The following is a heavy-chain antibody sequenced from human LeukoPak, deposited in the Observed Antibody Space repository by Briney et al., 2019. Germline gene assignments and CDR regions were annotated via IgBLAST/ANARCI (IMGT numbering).Heavy chain of an antibody. D-gene: IGHD5-24*01. CDR1: GFTFSSYE. V-gene: IGHV3-48*03. Sequence: GGSLRLSCAASGFTFSSYEMNWVRQAPGKGLEWVSYISCSGRTIYYADSVKGRFTISRDNAKNSLYLQMNSLRAEDTAVYYCARDHPDGYNTSPLDLWGQGTLVTVSS. CDR2: ISCSGRTI. J-gene: IGHJ4*02. CDR3: ARDHPDGYNTSPLDL.